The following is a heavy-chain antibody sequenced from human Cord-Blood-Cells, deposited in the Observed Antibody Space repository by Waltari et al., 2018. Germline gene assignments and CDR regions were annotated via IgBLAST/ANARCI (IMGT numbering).Heavy chain of an antibody. J-gene: IGHJ3*02. V-gene: IGHV1-2*02. CDR3: ARVLSIAARAAFDI. Sequence: QVQLVQSGAEVKKPGASVKVSCKASGYTFTGYYMHWVRKAPGQGLEWMGWMNPTSGGTNYAQKLQGRVTMTRDTSISTAYMELSRLRSDDTAVYYCARVLSIAARAAFDIWGQGTMVTVSS. D-gene: IGHD6-6*01. CDR2: MNPTSGGT. CDR1: GYTFTGYY.